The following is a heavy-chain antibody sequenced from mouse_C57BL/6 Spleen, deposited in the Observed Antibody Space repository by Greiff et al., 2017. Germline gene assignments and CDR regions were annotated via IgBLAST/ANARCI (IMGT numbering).Heavy chain of an antibody. J-gene: IGHJ2*01. V-gene: IGHV1-72*01. CDR1: GYTFTSYW. CDR2: IDPNSGGT. D-gene: IGHD4-1*01. Sequence: QVQLQQPGAELVKPGASVTLSCKASGYTFTSYWMHWVKQRPGRGLEWIGRIDPNSGGTKYNEKFKSKATLTVDKPSSTAYMQLSSLTSEDSAVYYCARSNWDLYFDYWGQGTTLTVSS. CDR3: ARSNWDLYFDY.